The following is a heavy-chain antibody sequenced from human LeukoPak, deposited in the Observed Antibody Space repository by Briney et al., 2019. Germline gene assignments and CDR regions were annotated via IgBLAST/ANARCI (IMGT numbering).Heavy chain of an antibody. CDR1: GFTFSDYY. V-gene: IGHV3-11*05. CDR3: ARGGEMATIRYDY. J-gene: IGHJ4*02. D-gene: IGHD5-24*01. Sequence: GGSLRLSCAASGFTFSDYYMSWIRQAPGKGLEWVSYISSSSSYTNYADSVKGRFTISRGNAKNSLYLQMNSLRAEDTAVYYCARGGEMATIRYDYWGQGTLVTVSS. CDR2: ISSSSSYT.